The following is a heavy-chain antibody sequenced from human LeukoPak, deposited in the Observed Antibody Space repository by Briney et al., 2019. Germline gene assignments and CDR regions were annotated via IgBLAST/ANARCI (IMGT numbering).Heavy chain of an antibody. V-gene: IGHV5-51*01. CDR2: IYPGDSDT. Sequence: GESLKISCKGSGYSFSNYWIAWVRQMPGKGLEWMGIIYPGDSDTRYSPSFQGQVTISADKSISTAYLQWSSLKASDTAMYYCAATPGDDSGWFDPWGQGTLVTVSS. D-gene: IGHD3-10*01. J-gene: IGHJ5*02. CDR3: AATPGDDSGWFDP. CDR1: GYSFSNYW.